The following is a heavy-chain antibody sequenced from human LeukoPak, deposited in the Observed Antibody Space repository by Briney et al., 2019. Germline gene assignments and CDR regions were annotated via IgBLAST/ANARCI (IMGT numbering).Heavy chain of an antibody. V-gene: IGHV1-2*02. J-gene: IGHJ6*03. D-gene: IGHD6-13*01. Sequence: ASVKVSCKASGYTFTGYYTHWVRQAPGQGLEWMGWINPNSGGTNYAQKFQGRVAMTRDTSISTAYMELSRLRSDDTAVYYCARGGIAAAGTGYYYYYYMDVWGKGTTVTVSS. CDR3: ARGGIAAAGTGYYYYYYMDV. CDR2: INPNSGGT. CDR1: GYTFTGYY.